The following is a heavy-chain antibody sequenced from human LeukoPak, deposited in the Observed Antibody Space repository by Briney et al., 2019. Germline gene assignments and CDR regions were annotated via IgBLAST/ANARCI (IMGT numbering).Heavy chain of an antibody. V-gene: IGHV4-34*01. D-gene: IGHD3-10*01. Sequence: PSETLSLTCAVYGGSFSGYYWSWIRQPPGKGLEWIGEINHSGSTNYNPSLKSRVTISVDTSKNQFSLKLSSVTAADTAAYYCARGGSGSYYKGTLRYWGQGTLVTVSS. J-gene: IGHJ4*02. CDR3: ARGGSGSYYKGTLRY. CDR1: GGSFSGYY. CDR2: INHSGST.